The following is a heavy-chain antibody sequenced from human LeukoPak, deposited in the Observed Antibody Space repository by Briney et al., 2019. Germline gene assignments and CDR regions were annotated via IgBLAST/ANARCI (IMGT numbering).Heavy chain of an antibody. CDR1: GYTFTSYD. CDR3: ARGASLRAVVVGATSSPPMPYDF. CDR2: MNPNSGNT. J-gene: IGHJ4*02. V-gene: IGHV1-8*01. D-gene: IGHD2-15*01. Sequence: GASVKVSCKASGYTFTSYDINWVRQATGQGLEWMGWMNPNSGNTGYAQKFQGGVTMTRNTSISTAYMEVSSLGSEDTAVYYCARGASLRAVVVGATSSPPMPYDFWGQGTLVTVSS.